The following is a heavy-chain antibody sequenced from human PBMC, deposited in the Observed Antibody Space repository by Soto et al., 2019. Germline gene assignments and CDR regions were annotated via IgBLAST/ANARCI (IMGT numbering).Heavy chain of an antibody. CDR1: GDTFTSDDYY. CDR3: ATGQWPPSRNYF. CDR2: IKPTGGST. J-gene: IGHJ4*02. V-gene: IGHV1-46*01. Sequence: ASVKVSCKASGDTFTSDDYYIHWVRQAPGQGLEWMGMIKPTGGSTSFAQRFQGRVTMTRDTSTSTVYMELSSLKSEDTAVYYCATGQWPPSRNYFWGQGTLVTVSS. D-gene: IGHD6-19*01.